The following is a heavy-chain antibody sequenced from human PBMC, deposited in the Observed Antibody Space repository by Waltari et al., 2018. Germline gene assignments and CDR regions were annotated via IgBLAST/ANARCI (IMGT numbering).Heavy chain of an antibody. Sequence: QVQLVQSGAEVKKPGASVKVSCKASGYTFTSYDIHWVRQATGQGLEWMGWMNPISGNTGYAQKYQGRVTMTRNTSISTAYMELSSLRSEDTAVYYGARGAAAAGIIGYWGQGTLVTVSS. CDR3: ARGAAAAGIIGY. V-gene: IGHV1-8*01. CDR1: GYTFTSYD. CDR2: MNPISGNT. J-gene: IGHJ4*02. D-gene: IGHD6-13*01.